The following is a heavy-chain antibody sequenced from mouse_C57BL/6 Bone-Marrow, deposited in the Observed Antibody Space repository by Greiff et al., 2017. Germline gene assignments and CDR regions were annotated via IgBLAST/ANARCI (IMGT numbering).Heavy chain of an antibody. CDR3: ARDYYYGSIFDY. CDR1: GYTFTSYW. J-gene: IGHJ2*01. Sequence: QVQLQQPGAELVKPGASVKLSCKASGYTFTSYWMHWVKQRPGQGLEWIGMIHPNSGSTNYNEKFKSKATLTVDKSSSTAYMQLSSLTSENSAVYYSARDYYYGSIFDYWGQGTTLTVSA. V-gene: IGHV1-64*01. D-gene: IGHD1-1*01. CDR2: IHPNSGST.